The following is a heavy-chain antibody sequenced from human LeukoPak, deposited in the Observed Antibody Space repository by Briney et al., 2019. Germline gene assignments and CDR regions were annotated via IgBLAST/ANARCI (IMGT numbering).Heavy chain of an antibody. Sequence: GGSLRLSCAASGFTFSSYGMHWVRQAPGKGLEWVAFIRYDGSNKYYADSVKGRFTISRDNAKNSLYLQMNSLRAEDTAVYYCARSPGPSGLLRRHYYYYMDVWGKGTTVTISS. CDR1: GFTFSSYG. CDR3: ARSPGPSGLLRRHYYYYMDV. J-gene: IGHJ6*03. D-gene: IGHD6-19*01. CDR2: IRYDGSNK. V-gene: IGHV3-30*02.